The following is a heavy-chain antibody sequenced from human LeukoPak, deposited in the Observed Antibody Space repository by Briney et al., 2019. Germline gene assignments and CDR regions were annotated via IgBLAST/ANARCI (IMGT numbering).Heavy chain of an antibody. CDR3: ARVRHYDLNWFDP. J-gene: IGHJ5*02. V-gene: IGHV1-69*10. D-gene: IGHD3-3*01. Sequence: ASVKVSCKASGGTFSSYAISWVRQAPGQGLEWVGGIIPILGTANYAQKFQGRATITADQSTSTAYMELSSLRSEDTAVYYCARVRHYDLNWFDPWGQGTLVTVSS. CDR2: IIPILGTA. CDR1: GGTFSSYA.